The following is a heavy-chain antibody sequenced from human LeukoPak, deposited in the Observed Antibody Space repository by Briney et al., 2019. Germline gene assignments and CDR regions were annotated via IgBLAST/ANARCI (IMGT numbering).Heavy chain of an antibody. V-gene: IGHV1-69*04. D-gene: IGHD4-17*01. CDR1: GGTFSSYA. Sequence: GASVKVSCKASGGTFSSYAISWVRQAPGQGLEWMGRIIPILGIANYAQKFQGRVTITADKSTSTAYMELRSLRSDDTAVYYCARVMFGDYGDDVFDIWGQGTMVTVSS. CDR2: IIPILGIA. CDR3: ARVMFGDYGDDVFDI. J-gene: IGHJ3*02.